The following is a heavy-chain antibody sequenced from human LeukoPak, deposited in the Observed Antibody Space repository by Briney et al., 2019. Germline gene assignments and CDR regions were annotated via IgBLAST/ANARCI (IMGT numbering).Heavy chain of an antibody. CDR3: ARDHRGLYYYDSSGYFKRFDY. V-gene: IGHV1-18*01. D-gene: IGHD3-22*01. CDR1: GYTFTSYG. J-gene: IGHJ4*02. CDR2: ISAYNGNT. Sequence: AASVKVSCKASGYTFTSYGISWVRQAPGQGLEWMGWISAYNGNTKYAQKLQGRVTMTTDTSTSTAYMELRSLRSDDTAVYYCARDHRGLYYYDSSGYFKRFDYWGQGTLVTVSS.